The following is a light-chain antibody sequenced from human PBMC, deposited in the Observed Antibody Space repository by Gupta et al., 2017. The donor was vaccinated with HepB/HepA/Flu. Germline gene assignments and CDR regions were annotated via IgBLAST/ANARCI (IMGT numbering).Light chain of an antibody. CDR2: AAS. Sequence: DIQMTQSPSSLSASVGDRVTITCRASQSIRSYLNWYQQKPGKAPKLLIYAASSWQSGVPSRFSGSGSGTDLTLTISSRQPEDFATYYCQQSDSNPAITFGQGTRLEIK. J-gene: IGKJ5*01. CDR3: QQSDSNPAIT. V-gene: IGKV1-39*01. CDR1: QSIRSY.